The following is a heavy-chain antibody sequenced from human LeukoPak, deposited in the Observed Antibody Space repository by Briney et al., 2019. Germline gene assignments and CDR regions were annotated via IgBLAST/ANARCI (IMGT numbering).Heavy chain of an antibody. J-gene: IGHJ4*02. CDR2: ISGSGGST. CDR1: GFTFSSYG. CDR3: AKGERITILPPLDY. V-gene: IGHV3-23*01. D-gene: IGHD3-9*01. Sequence: AGGSLRLSCAASGFTFSSYGMSWVRQAPGKGLEWVSAISGSGGSTYYADSVKGRFTISRDNSKNTLYLQMNSLRAEDTAVYYCAKGERITILPPLDYWGQGTLVTVSS.